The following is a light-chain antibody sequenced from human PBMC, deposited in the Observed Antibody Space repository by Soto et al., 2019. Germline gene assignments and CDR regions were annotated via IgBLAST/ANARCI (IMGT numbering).Light chain of an antibody. J-gene: IGKJ3*01. V-gene: IGKV1-39*01. CDR3: QHALRPPLT. Sequence: DSRRTKHTYSLYASLGDRVTITCGASQTISNYLNWYQQKSGRAPELLVYAASNLQSGVPSRFTGSGSGTHFTLTISSLQPEDFATYYCQHALRPPLTFGPGTKVDIK. CDR2: AAS. CDR1: QTISNY.